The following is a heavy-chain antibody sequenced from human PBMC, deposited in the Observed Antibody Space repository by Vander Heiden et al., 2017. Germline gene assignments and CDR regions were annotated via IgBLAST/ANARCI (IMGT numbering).Heavy chain of an antibody. D-gene: IGHD3-10*01. CDR3: ARGRNFGSSPDWYDP. CDR1: GFSFSTYW. V-gene: IGHV3-7*04. J-gene: IGHJ5*02. CDR2: IKQDGSET. Sequence: EVQLVESGGGLVQPGGSLRLSCAASGFSFSTYWMSWVRQAPGKGPEWVANIKQDGSETYVDSGKGRFTISRDNAKNSLYMQMNRMSVEETAVYYCARGRNFGSSPDWYDPWGQGTMVTVSS.